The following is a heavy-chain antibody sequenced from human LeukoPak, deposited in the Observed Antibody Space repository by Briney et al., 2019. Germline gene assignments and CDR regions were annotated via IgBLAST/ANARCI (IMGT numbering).Heavy chain of an antibody. Sequence: PGGSLRLSCAVSGLTVGNNFMSWVRQAPGKGLECIASIYSVGGTVYADSVKGRFTISRDNFKNTLYLQMNSLRVEDTAVYYCARGWFGEPRDSWGQGTRVTVSS. CDR2: IYSVGGT. J-gene: IGHJ5*02. CDR3: ARGWFGEPRDS. CDR1: GLTVGNNF. V-gene: IGHV3-53*01. D-gene: IGHD3-10*01.